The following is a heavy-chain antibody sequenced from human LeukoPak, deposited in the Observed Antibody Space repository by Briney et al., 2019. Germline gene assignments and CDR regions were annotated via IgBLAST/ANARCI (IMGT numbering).Heavy chain of an antibody. J-gene: IGHJ3*02. V-gene: IGHV3-30*02. D-gene: IGHD1-26*01. CDR1: GFTFSSYG. Sequence: GGSLRLSCAASGFTFSSYGMHWVRQAPGKGLEWVAFIRYDGSNKYYADSVKGRFTISRDNSKNTLYLQMNSLRAEDTAGYYCAKGRRVSIVGLNAFDIWGQGTMVTVSS. CDR3: AKGRRVSIVGLNAFDI. CDR2: IRYDGSNK.